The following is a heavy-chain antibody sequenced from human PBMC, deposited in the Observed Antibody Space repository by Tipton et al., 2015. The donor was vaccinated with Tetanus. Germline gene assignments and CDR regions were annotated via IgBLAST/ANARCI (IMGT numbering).Heavy chain of an antibody. Sequence: TLSLTCTVSGGSIRSDNYYWNWIRQPPGKGLEWLAYISNSGSSNSSHPLKSRITMAQDTSKNQFSLRLTSVTAADTAVYYCARANYEFPKKGPFDSWGQRALVIVSS. CDR3: ARANYEFPKKGPFDS. CDR1: GGSIRSDNYY. J-gene: IGHJ4*02. CDR2: ISNSGSS. V-gene: IGHV4-61*01. D-gene: IGHD3-3*01.